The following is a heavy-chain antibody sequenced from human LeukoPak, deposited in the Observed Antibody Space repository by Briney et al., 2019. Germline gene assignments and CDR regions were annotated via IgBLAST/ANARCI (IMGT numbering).Heavy chain of an antibody. V-gene: IGHV1-24*01. Sequence: ASVKVSCKVSGYTLTELSMHWVRRAPGKGLEWMGGFDPEDGETIYAQKFQGRVTMTEDTSTDTAYMELSSLRSEDTAVYYCATGPIAAAGYLFDYWGQGTLVTVSS. CDR3: ATGPIAAAGYLFDY. D-gene: IGHD6-13*01. CDR1: GYTLTELS. CDR2: FDPEDGET. J-gene: IGHJ4*02.